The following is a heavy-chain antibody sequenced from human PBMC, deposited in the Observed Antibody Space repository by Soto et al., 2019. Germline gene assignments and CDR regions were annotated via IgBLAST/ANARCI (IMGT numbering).Heavy chain of an antibody. Sequence: GGSLRLSCAASGFTFSSYAMSWVRQAPGKGLEWVSAISSSSSYIYYADSVKGRFTISRDNAKNSLYLRMNSLRAEDTAVYYCARDVTGAESYCSGGSCYSQYFQHWGQGTLVTVSS. CDR1: GFTFSSYA. CDR3: ARDVTGAESYCSGGSCYSQYFQH. CDR2: ISSSSSYI. D-gene: IGHD2-15*01. V-gene: IGHV3-21*01. J-gene: IGHJ1*01.